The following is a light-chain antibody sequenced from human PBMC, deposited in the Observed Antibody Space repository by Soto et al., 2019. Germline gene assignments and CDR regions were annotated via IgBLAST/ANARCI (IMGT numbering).Light chain of an antibody. CDR2: RVS. CDR3: MQGAHWPMNT. J-gene: IGKJ2*01. V-gene: IGKV2-30*01. CDR1: QGLVFSDGYTY. Sequence: DVVMTQSPLSLPVTLGQPASISCRSSQGLVFSDGYTYLSWFQQRPGQSPRRLIYRVSDRDSGVPDRFSGSGSGTDFTLKISRVEADDVGIYYCMQGAHWPMNTFGQGTRLEI.